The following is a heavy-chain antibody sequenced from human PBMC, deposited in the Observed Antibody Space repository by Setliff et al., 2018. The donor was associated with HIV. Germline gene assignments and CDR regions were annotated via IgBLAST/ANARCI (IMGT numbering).Heavy chain of an antibody. CDR3: ARVGCGAATWAEYFLH. CDR2: IKQEVSDN. V-gene: IGHV3-7*01. J-gene: IGHJ1*01. D-gene: IGHD1-26*01. CDR1: GFTFSTYW. Sequence: PGGSLRLSCAASGFTFSTYWMGWIRQAPGRGLEWVANIKQEVSDNYYVDSVKGRFTITRDNAKNALYLQMNSLRVEDTAVYYRARVGCGAATWAEYFLHWGQGALVAVSS.